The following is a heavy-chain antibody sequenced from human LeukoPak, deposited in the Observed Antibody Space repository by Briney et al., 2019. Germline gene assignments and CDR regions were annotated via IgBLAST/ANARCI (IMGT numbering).Heavy chain of an antibody. CDR1: GDSITNYY. Sequence: PSETLSLTCTVSGDSITNYYWAWIRQPPGKGLEWIGYIYYSGSTTYNPSLKGRVTISADTSKNQLSLKVSSVTAADTAVYSCARLDSSGWFFDSWGQGTLVTVSS. D-gene: IGHD6-19*01. CDR2: IYYSGST. V-gene: IGHV4-59*08. J-gene: IGHJ4*02. CDR3: ARLDSSGWFFDS.